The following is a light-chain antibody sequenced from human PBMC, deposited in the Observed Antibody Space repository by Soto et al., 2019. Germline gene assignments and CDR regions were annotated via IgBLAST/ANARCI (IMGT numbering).Light chain of an antibody. CDR3: SSYTTSSTHFV. J-gene: IGLJ3*02. CDR1: SSDVGSYNY. V-gene: IGLV2-14*01. CDR2: DVS. Sequence: QSALTQPASVSGSPGQSITISCTGTSSDVGSYNYVSWYQQYPGKAPKLMIYDVSNRPSGVSYRFSGSKSGNTASLTISGLQDEDEADYYCSSYTTSSTHFVFGGGTKVTVL.